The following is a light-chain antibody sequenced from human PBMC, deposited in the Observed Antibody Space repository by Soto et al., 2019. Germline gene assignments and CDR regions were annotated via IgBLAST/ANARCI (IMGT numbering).Light chain of an antibody. V-gene: IGKV3-15*01. Sequence: EIVMTQSPATLSVSPGERATLSCRASQSISSSLAWYQQKPGQAPRLLIYGASTRATGIPARFSGSGSGTEFTLTISSLQSEDFAVYHCQQYNNWPSWTFGQGTKVEI. CDR2: GAS. CDR1: QSISSS. J-gene: IGKJ1*01. CDR3: QQYNNWPSWT.